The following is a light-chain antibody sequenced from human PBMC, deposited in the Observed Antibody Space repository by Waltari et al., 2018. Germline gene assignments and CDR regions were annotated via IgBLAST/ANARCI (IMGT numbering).Light chain of an antibody. Sequence: QSVLTQPPSVSGAPGQRVTISCTGTSSNIGAGYDVHWYPQVPGTAPKLLIYGNSNRPSGFPDRFSGSKSGTSASLAITGLQAEDEADYYCQSYDSSLSAVVFGGGTKLTVL. J-gene: IGLJ2*01. V-gene: IGLV1-40*01. CDR3: QSYDSSLSAVV. CDR2: GNS. CDR1: SSNIGAGYD.